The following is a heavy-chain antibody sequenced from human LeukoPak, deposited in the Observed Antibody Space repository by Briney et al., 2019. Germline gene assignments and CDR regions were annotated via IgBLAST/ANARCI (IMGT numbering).Heavy chain of an antibody. CDR2: IIPIFGTA. CDR3: ARVTSLGRLGELSARYYYYGMDV. J-gene: IGHJ6*02. CDR1: GGTFSSYA. V-gene: IGHV1-69*01. D-gene: IGHD3-16*02. Sequence: SVKVSRKASGGTFSSYAISWVRQAPGQGLEWMGGIIPIFGTANYAQKFQGRVTITADESTSTAYMELSSLRSEDTAVYYCARVTSLGRLGELSARYYYYGMDVWGQGTTVTVSS.